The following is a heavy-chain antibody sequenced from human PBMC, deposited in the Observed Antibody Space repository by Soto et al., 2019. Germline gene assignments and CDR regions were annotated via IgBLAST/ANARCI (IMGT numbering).Heavy chain of an antibody. CDR1: GFTFSSYG. CDR2: ISYDGSNK. D-gene: IGHD3-3*01. CDR3: AKRRWSGYSYELIDY. J-gene: IGHJ4*02. V-gene: IGHV3-30*18. Sequence: HPGGSLRLSCAASGFTFSSYGMHWVRQAPGKGLEWVAVISYDGSNKYYADSVKGRFTISRDNSKNTLYLQMNSLRAEDTAVYYCAKRRWSGYSYELIDYWGQGTLVTVSS.